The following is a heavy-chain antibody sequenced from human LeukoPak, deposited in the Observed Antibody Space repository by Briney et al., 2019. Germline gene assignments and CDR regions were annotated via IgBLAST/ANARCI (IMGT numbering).Heavy chain of an antibody. V-gene: IGHV4-34*01. CDR3: ARQAHIAVAGTGWFDP. CDR1: GGSFSGYY. J-gene: IGHJ5*02. CDR2: INHSGST. D-gene: IGHD6-19*01. Sequence: PSETLSLTCAVYGGSFSGYYWSWIRQPPGKGLEWIGEINHSGSTYYNPSLKSRVAISVDTSKNQFSLKLSSVTAADTAVYYCARQAHIAVAGTGWFDPWGQGTLVTVSS.